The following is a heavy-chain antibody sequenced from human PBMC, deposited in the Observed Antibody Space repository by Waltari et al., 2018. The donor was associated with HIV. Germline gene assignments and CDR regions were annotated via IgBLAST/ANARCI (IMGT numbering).Heavy chain of an antibody. CDR2: INPSGGST. CDR3: ARGRDIVVVTALLGRYYGMDV. V-gene: IGHV1-46*01. CDR1: GYTFTSYY. D-gene: IGHD2-21*02. Sequence: QVQLVQSGAEVKKPGASVKVSCKASGYTFTSYYMHWVRQAPGQGLEWMGIINPSGGSTNYAQKFQGRVTMTRDTSTSTVYMELSSLRSEDTAVYYCARGRDIVVVTALLGRYYGMDVWGQGTTVTVSS. J-gene: IGHJ6*02.